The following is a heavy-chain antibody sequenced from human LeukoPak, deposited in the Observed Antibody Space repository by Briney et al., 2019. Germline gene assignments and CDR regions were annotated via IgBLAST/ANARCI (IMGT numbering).Heavy chain of an antibody. J-gene: IGHJ4*02. V-gene: IGHV3-48*01. CDR2: ISSSSSTI. Sequence: PGGSLRLSCAASGFTFSSYGMHWVRQAPGKGLEWVSYISSSSSTIYYADSVKGRFTISRDNAKNSLYLQMNSLRAEDTAVYYCARGGGNFDYWGQGTLVTVSS. D-gene: IGHD2-15*01. CDR3: ARGGGNFDY. CDR1: GFTFSSYG.